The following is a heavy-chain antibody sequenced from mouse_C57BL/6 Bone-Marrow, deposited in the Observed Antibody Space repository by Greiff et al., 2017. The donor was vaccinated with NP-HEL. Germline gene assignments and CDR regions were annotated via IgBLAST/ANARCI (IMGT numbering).Heavy chain of an antibody. V-gene: IGHV1-82*01. J-gene: IGHJ3*01. D-gene: IGHD2-1*01. CDR2: IYPGDGAT. CDR3: ATIYYGNYGGFAY. CDR1: GYAFSSSW. Sequence: VQLQQSGPELVKPGASVKISCKASGYAFSSSWMNWVKQRPGKGLEWIGRIYPGDGATNYNGKFKGKATLTADKSSSTAYMQLSSLTSYDAAVYFCATIYYGNYGGFAYWGQGTLVTVSA.